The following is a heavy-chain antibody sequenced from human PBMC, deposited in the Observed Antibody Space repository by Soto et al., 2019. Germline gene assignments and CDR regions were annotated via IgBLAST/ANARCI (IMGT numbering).Heavy chain of an antibody. Sequence: LTWAISWDSVSSKSAAWSWIRQSPSRGLEWLGRTYYRSKWSNDYAVSVESRLTINPGPSKNQCSLHLNSVTPEDTAVYYCARDNSPLGQYALEIWGKGKTGTV. CDR2: TYYRSKWSN. CDR3: ARDNSPLGQYALEI. V-gene: IGHV6-1*01. CDR1: WDSVSSKSAA. J-gene: IGHJ3*02. D-gene: IGHD4-4*01.